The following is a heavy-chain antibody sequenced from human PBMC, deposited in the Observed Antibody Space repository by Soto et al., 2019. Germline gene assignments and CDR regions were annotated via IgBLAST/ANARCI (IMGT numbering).Heavy chain of an antibody. CDR1: NFVFSVYS. D-gene: IGHD3-3*01. CDR3: ARDKDQYDFWGGTLDS. CDR2: ISYDGGNK. V-gene: IGHV3-30-3*01. Sequence: QLVESGGGVVQPEGSLKLSCTASNFVFSVYSLHWVRQAPGKGLEWVALISYDGGNKYYADSVKGRFTISRDNSKNTLYLQMNSLRREDTAVYYCARDKDQYDFWGGTLDSWGQGTLVTVSS. J-gene: IGHJ4*02.